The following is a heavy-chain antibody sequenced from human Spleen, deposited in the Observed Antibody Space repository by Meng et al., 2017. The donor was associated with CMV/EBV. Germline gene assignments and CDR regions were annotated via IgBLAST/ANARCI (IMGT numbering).Heavy chain of an antibody. D-gene: IGHD5-18*01. CDR3: ARVRRGGYNYGSDY. V-gene: IGHV3-11*04. CDR2: ISSSASTI. J-gene: IGHJ4*02. Sequence: GGSLRLSCTVAGYSISSGYYWGWVRQPPGKGLEWVSYISSSASTIYYADSVKGRFTISRDNAKNSLYLQMNSLRAEDTAVYYCARVRRGGYNYGSDYWGQGTLVTVSS. CDR1: GYSISSGYY.